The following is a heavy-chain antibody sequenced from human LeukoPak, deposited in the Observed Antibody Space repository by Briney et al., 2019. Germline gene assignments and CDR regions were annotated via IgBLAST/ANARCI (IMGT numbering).Heavy chain of an antibody. CDR2: IYYSGST. CDR3: ARTRRGNFDY. CDR1: GGSISSSSYY. D-gene: IGHD1-26*01. J-gene: IGHJ4*02. Sequence: PSETLSLTCTVSGGSISSSSYYWGWIRQPPGKGLEWIGSIYYSGSTYYNPSLKSRVTISVDTSKNQFSLKLSSVTAADTAVYYCARTRRGNFDYWGQGTLVTVSS. V-gene: IGHV4-39*07.